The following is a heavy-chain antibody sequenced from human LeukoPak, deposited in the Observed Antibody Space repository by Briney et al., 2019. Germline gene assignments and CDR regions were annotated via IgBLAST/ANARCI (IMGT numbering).Heavy chain of an antibody. CDR1: GYTFTSYG. D-gene: IGHD1-26*01. V-gene: IGHV1-18*01. J-gene: IGHJ6*02. CDR3: ARLVGATTIDYYYGMDV. Sequence: GALVKVSCKASGYTFTSYGISWVRQAPGQGLEWMGWISAYNGNTNYAQKLQGRVTMTTDTSTSTAYMELRSLRSDDTAVYYCARLVGATTIDYYYGMDVWGQGTTVTVS. CDR2: ISAYNGNT.